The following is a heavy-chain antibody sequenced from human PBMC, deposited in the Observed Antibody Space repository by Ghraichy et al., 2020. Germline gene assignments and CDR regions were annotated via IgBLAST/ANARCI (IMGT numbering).Heavy chain of an antibody. CDR3: AILDRASYYYF. CDR2: MDQGGSEI. D-gene: IGHD2/OR15-2a*01. CDR1: GFGFRDYW. J-gene: IGHJ4*02. V-gene: IGHV3-7*01. Sequence: ESLNISCEASGFGFRDYWMSWVRQAPGTGPEWVASMDQGGSEIHYADSVRGRFTLSRDNARSLLYLQMDSLRVDEDTAVYYCAILDRASYYYFWGQGALVTVSS.